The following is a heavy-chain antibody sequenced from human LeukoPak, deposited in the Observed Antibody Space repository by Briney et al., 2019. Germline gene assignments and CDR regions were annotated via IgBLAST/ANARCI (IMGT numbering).Heavy chain of an antibody. V-gene: IGHV4-61*02. CDR2: LYSSGNT. D-gene: IGHD3-16*01. CDR1: GDSISSGSAY. J-gene: IGHJ5*02. Sequence: PSQTLSLTCTVSGDSISSGSAYWSWIRQPAGKGLEWIGRLYSSGNTNYNPSLKSRVSISGDTSKNQFSLRLSNVTAADTAIYYCARSWGGPWFDPWGQGTLVTVSS. CDR3: ARSWGGPWFDP.